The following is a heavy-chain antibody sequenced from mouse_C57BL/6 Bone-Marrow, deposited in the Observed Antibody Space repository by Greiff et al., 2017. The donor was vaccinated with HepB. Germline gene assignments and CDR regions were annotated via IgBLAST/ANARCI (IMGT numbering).Heavy chain of an antibody. D-gene: IGHD1-1*01. CDR2: ITHSGET. V-gene: IGHV12-3*01. Sequence: QVQLKESGPGLVKPSQSLFLTCSITGFPITSGYYWIWIRQSPGKPLEWMGYITHSGETFYNPSLQSPISITRETSKNQFFLQLNSVTTEDTAMYYCAGHRGNYGGYFDYWGQGTTLTVSS. CDR3: AGHRGNYGGYFDY. CDR1: GFPITSGYY. J-gene: IGHJ2*01.